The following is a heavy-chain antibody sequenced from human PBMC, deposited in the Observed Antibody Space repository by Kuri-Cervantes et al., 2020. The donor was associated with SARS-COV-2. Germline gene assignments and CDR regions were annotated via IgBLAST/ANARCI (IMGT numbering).Heavy chain of an antibody. CDR2: FDPEDGET. Sequence: ASVKVSCKVSGYTLTELSMHWVRQAPGKGLEWMGGFDPEDGETIYAQKFQGRVTMTEDTSTDTAYMGLSSLGSEDTAVYYCAPGNYYDSSGYYRAEYFQHWGQGTLVTVSS. V-gene: IGHV1-24*01. CDR3: APGNYYDSSGYYRAEYFQH. CDR1: GYTLTELS. D-gene: IGHD3-22*01. J-gene: IGHJ1*01.